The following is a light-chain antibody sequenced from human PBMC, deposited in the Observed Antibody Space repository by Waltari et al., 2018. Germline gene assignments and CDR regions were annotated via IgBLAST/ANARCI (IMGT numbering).Light chain of an antibody. J-gene: IGKJ2*01. Sequence: DIQMTQSPSSLSASIGDRVTITCRASQSINHYLWWYQQKPGQAPKLLIYTASTLDDGFPSRFSGSGSGTEFTLTISSLQPEDFATYYCQQIHSLPTTFGQGTKL. CDR3: QQIHSLPTT. V-gene: IGKV1-39*01. CDR1: QSINHY. CDR2: TAS.